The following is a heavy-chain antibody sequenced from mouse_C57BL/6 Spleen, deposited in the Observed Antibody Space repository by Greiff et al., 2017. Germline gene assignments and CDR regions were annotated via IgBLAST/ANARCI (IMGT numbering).Heavy chain of an antibody. CDR2: IDPSDSYT. D-gene: IGHD3-1*01. J-gene: IGHJ2*01. CDR3: ARVGTGYYFDY. Sequence: QVQLQQPGAELVRPGTSVKLSCKASGYTFTSYWMHWVKQRPGQGLEWIGVIDPSDSYTNYNQKFKGKATLTVDTSSSTAYMQLSSLTSVDSAVYYCARVGTGYYFDYWGQGTTLTVSS. V-gene: IGHV1-59*01. CDR1: GYTFTSYW.